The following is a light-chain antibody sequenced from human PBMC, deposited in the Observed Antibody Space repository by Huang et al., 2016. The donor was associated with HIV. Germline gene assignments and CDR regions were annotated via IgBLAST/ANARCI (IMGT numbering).Light chain of an antibody. CDR2: DAS. V-gene: IGKV3-15*01. Sequence: EILMTQSPVTLSVSPGERATLSCRASQTVGTVLAWCQQKPGQSPRLLIDDASTRATGVPAYFRGSGSGTEFTLTINSLQSEDFAVYYCQQYNDRRTFGGGTKVEIK. CDR3: QQYNDRRT. CDR1: QTVGTV. J-gene: IGKJ4*01.